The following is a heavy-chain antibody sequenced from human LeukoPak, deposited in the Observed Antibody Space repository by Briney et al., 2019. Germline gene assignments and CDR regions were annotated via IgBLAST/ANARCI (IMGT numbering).Heavy chain of an antibody. D-gene: IGHD3-3*01. Sequence: PGGSLRLSCAASGFTFSSYGMHWVRQAPGKGLEWVVFIRYDGSNKYYADSVKGRFTISRDNSKNTLYLQMNSLRAEDTAVYYCAKDFWSGYYGYYYYYMDVWGKGTTVTVSS. CDR2: IRYDGSNK. V-gene: IGHV3-30*02. CDR1: GFTFSSYG. J-gene: IGHJ6*03. CDR3: AKDFWSGYYGYYYYYMDV.